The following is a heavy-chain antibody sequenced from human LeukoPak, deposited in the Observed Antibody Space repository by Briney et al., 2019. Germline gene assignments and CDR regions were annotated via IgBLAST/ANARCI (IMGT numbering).Heavy chain of an antibody. CDR1: GGSIRSYY. Sequence: PSETLSLTCTVSGGSIRSYYWSWIRQPPGKGLEWIGYIYYSGSTNYNPSLKSRVTISVDTSKNQFSLKLSSVTAADTAVYYCARRYDILTDAFDIWGQGTMVTVSS. CDR2: IYYSGST. D-gene: IGHD3-9*01. CDR3: ARRYDILTDAFDI. J-gene: IGHJ3*02. V-gene: IGHV4-59*08.